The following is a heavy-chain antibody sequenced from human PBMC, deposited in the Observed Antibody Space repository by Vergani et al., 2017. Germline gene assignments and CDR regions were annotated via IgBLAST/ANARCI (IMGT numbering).Heavy chain of an antibody. CDR3: ARDDGGYGDYGGWFDP. V-gene: IGHV3-21*05. D-gene: IGHD4-17*01. CDR1: GFSFSSYS. Sequence: EVQLVESGGGLVKPGGSLRLSCAASGFSFSSYSMNWVRQAPGKGLEWVSYISSSGSTIYYADSVKGRFTISRDNAKNSLYLQMNSLRAEDTAVYYCARDDGGYGDYGGWFDPWGQGTLVTVSS. J-gene: IGHJ5*02. CDR2: ISSSGSTI.